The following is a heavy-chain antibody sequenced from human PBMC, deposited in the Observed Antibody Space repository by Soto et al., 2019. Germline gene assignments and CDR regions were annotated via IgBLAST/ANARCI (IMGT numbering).Heavy chain of an antibody. Sequence: GGSLRLSCAASGFTFSSYWMSWVRQAPGKGLEWVANIKQDGSEKYYVDSVKGRFTISRDNAKNSLYLQMNSLRAEDTAVYYCARFQITYSSSWYRPDAFDIWGQGTMVTVSS. V-gene: IGHV3-7*01. CDR1: GFTFSSYW. CDR2: IKQDGSEK. J-gene: IGHJ3*02. CDR3: ARFQITYSSSWYRPDAFDI. D-gene: IGHD6-13*01.